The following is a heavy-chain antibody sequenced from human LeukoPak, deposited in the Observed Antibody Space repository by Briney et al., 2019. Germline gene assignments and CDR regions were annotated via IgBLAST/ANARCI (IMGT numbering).Heavy chain of an antibody. D-gene: IGHD3-3*01. Sequence: SETLSLTCTVSGGSISSYYWSWIRQPPGKGLEWFGYIYYSGSTNYNPSLKSRVTISADTSKNQFSLKLSSVTAADTAVYYCAREGSNDFWSGYTLYWGQGTLATVSS. CDR3: AREGSNDFWSGYTLY. CDR2: IYYSGST. CDR1: GGSISSYY. J-gene: IGHJ4*02. V-gene: IGHV4-59*12.